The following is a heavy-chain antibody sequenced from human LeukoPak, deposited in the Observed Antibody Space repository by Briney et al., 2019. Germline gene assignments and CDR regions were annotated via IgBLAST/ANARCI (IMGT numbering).Heavy chain of an antibody. D-gene: IGHD6-19*01. V-gene: IGHV1-2*06. J-gene: IGHJ4*02. CDR1: GYTFTDYY. Sequence: VASVKVSCKASGYTFTDYYIHWVRQAPGQGLEWMGRIIPNNGDTNYAQNFQGRVTMTRDTSISTAYTELSSLRSDDTAVYYCARGSWLAKGGFFDYWGQGTLVTVSS. CDR3: ARGSWLAKGGFFDY. CDR2: IIPNNGDT.